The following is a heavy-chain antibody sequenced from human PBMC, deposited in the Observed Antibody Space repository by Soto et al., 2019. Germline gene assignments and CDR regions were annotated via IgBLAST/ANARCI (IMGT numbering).Heavy chain of an antibody. CDR3: AGSIAAAGPAEYFQH. V-gene: IGHV5-51*01. Sequence: GESLKISCKGSGYSFTSYWIGWVRQMPGKGLEWMGIIYPGDSDTRYSPSFQGQVTISADKSISTAYLQWSSLKASDTAMYYCAGSIAAAGPAEYFQHWGQGTLVTAPQ. J-gene: IGHJ1*01. D-gene: IGHD6-13*01. CDR2: IYPGDSDT. CDR1: GYSFTSYW.